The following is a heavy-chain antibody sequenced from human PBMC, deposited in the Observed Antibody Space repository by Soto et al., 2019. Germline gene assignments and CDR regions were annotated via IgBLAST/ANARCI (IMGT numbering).Heavy chain of an antibody. CDR3: ASSMRHTLDP. Sequence: ESGGGLVQPGGSLRLSCAASGFIFSNHWMTWVRQVPGKGLEWVANINQDGSDQYYLDSVKGRFTISRDNAKNSLFLQMNSLRVEDTAVYYCASSMRHTLDPWGQGTLVTVAS. V-gene: IGHV3-7*01. CDR1: GFIFSNHW. J-gene: IGHJ5*02. CDR2: INQDGSDQ. D-gene: IGHD2-8*01.